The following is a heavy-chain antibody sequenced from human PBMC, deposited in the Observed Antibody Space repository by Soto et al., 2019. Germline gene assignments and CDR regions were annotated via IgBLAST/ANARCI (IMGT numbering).Heavy chain of an antibody. CDR3: ARSNINYYYYMDV. CDR1: GYSFTSYW. Sequence: PGESLKISCKGSGYSFTSYWIGWVRQMPGKGLEWMGIIYPGDSDTRYSPSFQGQVTISADKSISTAYLQWSSLKASDTAMYYCARSNINYYYYMDVWGKGTTVTVSS. J-gene: IGHJ6*03. CDR2: IYPGDSDT. D-gene: IGHD1-20*01. V-gene: IGHV5-51*01.